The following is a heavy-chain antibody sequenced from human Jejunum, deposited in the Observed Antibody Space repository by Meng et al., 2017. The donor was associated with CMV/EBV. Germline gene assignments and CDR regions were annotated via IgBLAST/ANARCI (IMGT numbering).Heavy chain of an antibody. CDR1: GGPISGYY. CDR3: ARECVGEAYDCQWNYWFDP. V-gene: IGHV4-4*07. J-gene: IGHJ5*02. D-gene: IGHD3-16*01. CDR2: FHPGGTT. Sequence: QVELDEAGPGPVRASETLSLTCSVSGGPISGYYWSWVRQPAGKRLEWIGRFHPGGTTNYNPSLENRITVSVDSSKNQFFLKLTSVTAADTAIYYCARECVGEAYDCQWNYWFDPWGRGTLVTVSS.